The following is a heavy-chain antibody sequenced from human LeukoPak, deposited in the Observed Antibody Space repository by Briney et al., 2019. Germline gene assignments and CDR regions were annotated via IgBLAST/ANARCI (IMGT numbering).Heavy chain of an antibody. D-gene: IGHD3-22*01. Sequence: SLSTSGVGVGWIRQPPGKALEWLALIYWDGDKRYSPSLKSRLTITKDTSKNQVVLTMTNMDPVDTATYYCAHLMIAGPHDAFDIWGQGTMVTVSS. CDR3: AHLMIAGPHDAFDI. V-gene: IGHV2-5*02. CDR1: SLSTSGVG. J-gene: IGHJ3*02. CDR2: IYWDGDK.